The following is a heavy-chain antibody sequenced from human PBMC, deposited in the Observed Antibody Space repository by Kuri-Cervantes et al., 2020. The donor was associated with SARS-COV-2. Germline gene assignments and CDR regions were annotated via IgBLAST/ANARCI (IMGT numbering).Heavy chain of an antibody. D-gene: IGHD2-15*01. V-gene: IGHV3-21*01. J-gene: IGHJ5*02. CDR1: GFTFSDHN. Sequence: GESLKISCTGSGFTFSDHNMNWVRQAPGKGLEWVASIGSSNYYKHYADSVKGRFTISRDNAKNSLYLQMSSLRADDTAVYYCARDQSIHFGVLVAATDVTWFDPWGQGTLVTVSS. CDR2: IGSSNYYK. CDR3: ARDQSIHFGVLVAATDVTWFDP.